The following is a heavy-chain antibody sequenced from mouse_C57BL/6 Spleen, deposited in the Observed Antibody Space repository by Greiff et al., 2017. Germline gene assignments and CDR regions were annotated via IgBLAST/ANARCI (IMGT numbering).Heavy chain of an antibody. D-gene: IGHD3-2*02. Sequence: VQLQQSGPELMKPGASVKLPCKATGYTFTGSWIEWVKQRPGHGLEWIGEILPGRGSTNYHEKFKGKATFTADTSSNTAYMQRSSLTTEYSAIYCCTRRGSSEAYWGQGTLVTVSA. V-gene: IGHV1-9*01. CDR1: GYTFTGSW. CDR2: ILPGRGST. CDR3: TRRGSSEAY. J-gene: IGHJ3*01.